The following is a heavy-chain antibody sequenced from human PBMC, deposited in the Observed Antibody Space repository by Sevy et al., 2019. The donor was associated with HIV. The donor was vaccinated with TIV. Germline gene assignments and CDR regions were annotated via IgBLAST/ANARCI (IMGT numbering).Heavy chain of an antibody. D-gene: IGHD6-19*01. J-gene: IGHJ4*02. V-gene: IGHV3-53*01. Sequence: GGSLRLSCAASGFTVSSNYMSWVRQAPGKGLEWVSVIYSGGSTYYADSVKGRFTISRDNSKNTLYLQMNRLRAEDTAVYYCAGDTAVAVAGLGYWGQGTLVTVSS. CDR1: GFTVSSNY. CDR2: IYSGGST. CDR3: AGDTAVAVAGLGY.